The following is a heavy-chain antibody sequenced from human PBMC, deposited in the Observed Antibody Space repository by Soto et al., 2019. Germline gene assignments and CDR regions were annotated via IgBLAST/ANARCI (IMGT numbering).Heavy chain of an antibody. CDR1: VGSIRSSNW. Sequence: SETLYLTCAVSVGSIRSSNWWSWVRQPPGKGLEWIGEIYHSGSTNYNPSLKSRVTISVDKSKNQFSLKLSSVTAADTAVYYCARAGYSYQSGGGDAFDIWGQGTMVTVSS. J-gene: IGHJ3*02. V-gene: IGHV4-4*02. CDR2: IYHSGST. CDR3: ARAGYSYQSGGGDAFDI. D-gene: IGHD5-18*01.